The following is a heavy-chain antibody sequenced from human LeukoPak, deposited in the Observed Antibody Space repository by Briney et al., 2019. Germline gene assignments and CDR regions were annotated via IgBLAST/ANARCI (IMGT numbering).Heavy chain of an antibody. CDR1: GFTFSDYY. Sequence: GGSLRLSCAASGFTFSDYYMSWIRQAPGKGLEWVSYISSSSSTIYYADSVKGRFTISRDNVKNSLYLQMNSLRAEDTAVYYCARDPEVYQLLPQYMDVWGKGTTVTVSS. J-gene: IGHJ6*03. D-gene: IGHD2-2*01. CDR3: ARDPEVYQLLPQYMDV. V-gene: IGHV3-11*04. CDR2: ISSSSSTI.